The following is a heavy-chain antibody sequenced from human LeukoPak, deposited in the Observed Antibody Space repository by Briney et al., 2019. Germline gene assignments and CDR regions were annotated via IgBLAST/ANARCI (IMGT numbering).Heavy chain of an antibody. Sequence: TGGSLRLSCAASGFTFSSYSMNWVRQAPGKGLEWIGFIYTTGSTNYNPSLKSRVTISVDTSRNQFSLKLTSVTAADTAVYYCARWGLSGDYSYLDYWGQGTLVTVSS. CDR1: GFTFSSYS. J-gene: IGHJ4*02. D-gene: IGHD1-26*01. CDR3: ARWGLSGDYSYLDY. CDR2: IYTTGST. V-gene: IGHV4-4*09.